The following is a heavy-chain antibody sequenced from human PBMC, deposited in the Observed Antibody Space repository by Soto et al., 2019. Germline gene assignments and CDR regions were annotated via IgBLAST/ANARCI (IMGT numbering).Heavy chain of an antibody. CDR2: ISAYNGNR. D-gene: IGHD1-26*01. CDR1: GYTFTSHS. CDR3: ARDSFPVSGSYNHYYYGMDV. V-gene: IGHV1-18*01. J-gene: IGHJ6*02. Sequence: ASVKVSCKTSGYTFTSHSITWVLQAPGQGLEWMGWISAYNGNRIYAQMLQGRVTMTTDMSTSTAYMELRSLSSDDTAVYYCARDSFPVSGSYNHYYYGMDVWGQGTTVTVSS.